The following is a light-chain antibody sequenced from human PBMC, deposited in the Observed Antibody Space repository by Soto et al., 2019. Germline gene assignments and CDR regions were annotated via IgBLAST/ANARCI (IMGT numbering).Light chain of an antibody. J-gene: IGKJ1*01. CDR1: QTVYRNY. CDR3: QQYDNWRT. V-gene: IGKV3-15*01. Sequence: EIVLTQSPGTLSLSPGERATLSCRASQTVYRNYLAWFQQKPGQAPRLLIHGASTRATGIPARFSGSGSGTEFTLTISSLQSEDYAVYYCQQYDNWRTFGQGTKVDIK. CDR2: GAS.